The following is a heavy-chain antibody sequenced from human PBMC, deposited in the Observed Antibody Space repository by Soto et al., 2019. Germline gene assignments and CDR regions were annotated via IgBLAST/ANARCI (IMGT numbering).Heavy chain of an antibody. J-gene: IGHJ4*02. V-gene: IGHV3-74*01. CDR1: GFTFSDNW. CDR3: TRGGTRTTYWGLFDS. D-gene: IGHD7-27*01. Sequence: EVKVVESGGGLVQPGGSLRLSCAASGFTFSDNWMHWVRQPPGKGPVWVSRISGDASSTSYADSVKGRFTISRDSAKNTVYLQMDRLRVEDTAVYYCTRGGTRTTYWGLFDSWAQGTLVTVSS. CDR2: ISGDASST.